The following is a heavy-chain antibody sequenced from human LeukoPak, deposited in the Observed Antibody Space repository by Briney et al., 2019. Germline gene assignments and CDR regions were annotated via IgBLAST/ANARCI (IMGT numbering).Heavy chain of an antibody. Sequence: SVKVSCKASGGTFSSYAISWVRQAPGQGLEWMGGIIPIFGTANYAQKFQGRVTITADESTSTAYMELSSLRSEDTAVYYCARDNRTYYDFWSGYNFDYWGQGTLVTVSS. D-gene: IGHD3-3*01. V-gene: IGHV1-69*13. CDR3: ARDNRTYYDFWSGYNFDY. CDR1: GGTFSSYA. J-gene: IGHJ4*02. CDR2: IIPIFGTA.